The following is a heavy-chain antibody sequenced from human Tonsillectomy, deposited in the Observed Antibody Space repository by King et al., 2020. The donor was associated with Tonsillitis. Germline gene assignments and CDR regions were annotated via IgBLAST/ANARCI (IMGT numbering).Heavy chain of an antibody. D-gene: IGHD6-25*01. J-gene: IGHJ4*02. Sequence: VQSGESLKLSCAASGFTFSSYAMGWVRQAPGKGLEWVSAISGCGVGTSYTDSVKGRFTVSRDNSKTTLYLQMNSLRTDDTAVYYCAKRSSSDSYYFDFWGQGTLVTVSS. V-gene: IGHV3-23*01. CDR2: ISGCGVGT. CDR3: AKRSSSDSYYFDF. CDR1: GFTFSSYA.